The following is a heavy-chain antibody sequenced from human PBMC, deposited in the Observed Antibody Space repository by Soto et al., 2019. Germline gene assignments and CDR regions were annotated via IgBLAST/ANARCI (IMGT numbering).Heavy chain of an antibody. CDR1: GFTFNNYG. Sequence: PGGSLRLSYAASGFTFNNYGMHWVRQAPGKGLEWVAGISSDGSNRYYADSVKGRFTISRDNSKNTPYLQMDSLRPEDSAIYYCAKPRGVGFGERYHFDYWGQGTLVTVSS. V-gene: IGHV3-30*18. D-gene: IGHD3-10*01. CDR2: ISSDGSNR. J-gene: IGHJ4*02. CDR3: AKPRGVGFGERYHFDY.